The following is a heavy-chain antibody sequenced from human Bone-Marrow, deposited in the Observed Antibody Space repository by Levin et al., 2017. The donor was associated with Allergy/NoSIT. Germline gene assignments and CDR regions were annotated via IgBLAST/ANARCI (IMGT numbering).Heavy chain of an antibody. V-gene: IGHV1-24*01. D-gene: IGHD1-7*01. J-gene: IGHJ6*02. CDR3: ATKRLPTTDYILVYQHGLDV. CDR2: FDPEEGET. Sequence: ASVKVSCKVSGYSLTEVSMHWVRQAPGKGLEWMGGFDPEEGETTYAQNFQGRVTMTEDTSADTAYIELSSLRSEDTAVYYCATKRLPTTDYILVYQHGLDVWGQGTTVTVSS. CDR1: GYSLTEVS.